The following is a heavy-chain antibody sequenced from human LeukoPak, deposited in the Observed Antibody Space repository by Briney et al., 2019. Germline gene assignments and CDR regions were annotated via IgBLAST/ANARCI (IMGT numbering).Heavy chain of an antibody. D-gene: IGHD1-26*01. Sequence: SETLSLTCTVSGYSISSGYCWGWIRQPPGKGLEWIGSIYHSGSTYYNPSLKSRVTISVDTSKNQFSLKLSSVTAADTAVYYCARVGSGSYERAFDIWGQGTMVTVSS. J-gene: IGHJ3*02. CDR2: IYHSGST. CDR1: GYSISSGYC. CDR3: ARVGSGSYERAFDI. V-gene: IGHV4-38-2*02.